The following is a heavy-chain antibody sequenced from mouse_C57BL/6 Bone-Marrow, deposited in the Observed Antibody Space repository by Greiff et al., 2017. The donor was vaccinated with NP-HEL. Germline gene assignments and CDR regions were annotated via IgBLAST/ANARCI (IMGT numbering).Heavy chain of an antibody. V-gene: IGHV1-81*01. CDR1: GYTFTSYG. CDR2: IYPRSGNT. D-gene: IGHD2-3*01. Sequence: VQLQQSGAELARPGASVKLSCKASGYTFTSYGISWVKQRTGQGLEWIGEIYPRSGNTYYNEKFKGKATLTADKSSSTAYMELRSLTSEDSAVYFCARVTVYDGYYPYYFDYWGQGTTLTVSS. J-gene: IGHJ2*01. CDR3: ARVTVYDGYYPYYFDY.